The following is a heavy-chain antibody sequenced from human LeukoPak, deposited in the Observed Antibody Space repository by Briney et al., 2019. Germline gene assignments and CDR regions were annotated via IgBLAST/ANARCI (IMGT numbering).Heavy chain of an antibody. J-gene: IGHJ4*02. CDR2: IHYGGST. D-gene: IGHD6-19*01. CDR3: ARPYRSGWSGSFDY. CDR1: GGSISSYY. V-gene: IGHV4-59*01. Sequence: SETLSLTCTVSGGSISSYYWSWIRQPPGKGLEWIGDIHYGGSTKYYPSLKSRVAILVDTSRNQLSLRMSSVTAADTAVYYCARPYRSGWSGSFDYWGQGTLVTVSS.